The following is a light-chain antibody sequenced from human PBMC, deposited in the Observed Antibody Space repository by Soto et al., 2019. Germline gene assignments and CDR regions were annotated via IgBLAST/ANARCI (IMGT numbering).Light chain of an antibody. Sequence: QSALTQPPSVSGAPGQRVTISCTGSSSNIGAGYDVHWYQQLPGTAPKLLIAGNSIRPSGVPDRFSGSKSGTSASLAITGLQAEDEADYYCQSYDTSLSGYVFGTGTKLTVL. CDR1: SSNIGAGYD. CDR2: GNS. J-gene: IGLJ1*01. CDR3: QSYDTSLSGYV. V-gene: IGLV1-40*01.